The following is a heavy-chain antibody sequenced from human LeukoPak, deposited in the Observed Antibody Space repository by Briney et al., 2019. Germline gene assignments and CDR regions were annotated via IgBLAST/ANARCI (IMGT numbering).Heavy chain of an antibody. Sequence: QSGGSLRLSCAASGFTSRFSFSDYYMSWIRQAPGKGLEWVSSISSSGDRTFYADSVKDRFTISRDNSENTLYLQMSRLRAEDTAVYYCAKDRPNYHESNGHYYRPNGDYWGQGTLVTVSS. CDR3: AKDRPNYHESNGHYYRPNGDY. V-gene: IGHV3-23*01. CDR1: GFTSRFSFSDYY. J-gene: IGHJ4*02. D-gene: IGHD3-22*01. CDR2: ISSSGDRT.